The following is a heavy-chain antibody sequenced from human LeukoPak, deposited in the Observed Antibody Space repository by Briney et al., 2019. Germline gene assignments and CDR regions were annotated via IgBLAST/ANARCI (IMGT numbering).Heavy chain of an antibody. J-gene: IGHJ4*02. D-gene: IGHD2-8*02. Sequence: ASVKVSCKASGYTFTGYYMHWVRQAPGQGLEWMGWINPNSGGTNYAQEFHGRVTMTRDTSISTAYMELSRLRSDDTAVYYCARDRGVWYFDYWGQGTLVTVSS. CDR2: INPNSGGT. CDR3: ARDRGVWYFDY. CDR1: GYTFTGYY. V-gene: IGHV1-2*02.